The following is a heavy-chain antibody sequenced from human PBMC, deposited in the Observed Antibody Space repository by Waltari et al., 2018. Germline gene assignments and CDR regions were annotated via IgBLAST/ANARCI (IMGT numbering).Heavy chain of an antibody. CDR1: GGSFSGYY. CDR3: ARRPLAAAGGSFDY. V-gene: IGHV4-34*01. Sequence: QVQLQQWGAGLLKPSETLSLTCAVYGGSFSGYYWSWIRQPPGKGLEWIGEINHSGSTNYNPSLKSRVTISVDTSKNQFSLKLSSVTAADTAVYYCARRPLAAAGGSFDYWGQGTLVTVSS. J-gene: IGHJ4*02. CDR2: INHSGST. D-gene: IGHD6-13*01.